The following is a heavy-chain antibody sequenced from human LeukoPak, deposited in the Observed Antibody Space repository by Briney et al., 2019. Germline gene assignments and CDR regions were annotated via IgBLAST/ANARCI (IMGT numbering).Heavy chain of an antibody. D-gene: IGHD5-12*01. Sequence: SETLSLTCAVYGGSFSGYYWSWIRQPPGKGLEWIGYIYYSGSTNYNPSLKSRVTISVDTSKNQFSLKLSSVTAADTAVYYCAREVAAFDYWGQGTLVTVSS. CDR2: IYYSGST. V-gene: IGHV4-59*01. CDR1: GGSFSGYY. CDR3: AREVAAFDY. J-gene: IGHJ4*02.